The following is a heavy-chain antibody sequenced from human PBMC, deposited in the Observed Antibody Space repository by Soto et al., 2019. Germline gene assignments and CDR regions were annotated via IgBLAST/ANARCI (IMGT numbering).Heavy chain of an antibody. CDR1: GFAFRTYG. J-gene: IGHJ6*03. CDR2: TASDGSIK. CDR3: ARDPAAHCSSTSCQYQAVYYYYYMDV. Sequence: PGGSLRLSCTASGFAFRTYGRHWVRQAPGKGLEWVAATASDGSIKTYADSAKGRFTISRDNSKNTLYLQMNSLRAEDTAVYYCARDPAAHCSSTSCQYQAVYYYYYMDVWGKGTTVTVSS. D-gene: IGHD2-2*01. V-gene: IGHV3-30*03.